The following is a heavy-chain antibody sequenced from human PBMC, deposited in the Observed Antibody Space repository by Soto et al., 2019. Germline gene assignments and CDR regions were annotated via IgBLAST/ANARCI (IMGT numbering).Heavy chain of an antibody. Sequence: QMQLQESGPGLVKPSETLSLTCAVSGGSISSYYWNWIRQPPGQGLEWIGYIWYSGSSNYNPSLQSRVTISVDTSKNQFSLKLTSVTAADTAVYYWASYGSGSYPFFDQWGQGTLVTVSS. V-gene: IGHV4-59*01. J-gene: IGHJ4*02. CDR1: GGSISSYY. CDR3: ASYGSGSYPFFDQ. CDR2: IWYSGSS. D-gene: IGHD3-10*01.